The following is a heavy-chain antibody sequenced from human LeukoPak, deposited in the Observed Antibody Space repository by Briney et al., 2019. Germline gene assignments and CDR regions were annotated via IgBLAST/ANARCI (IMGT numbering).Heavy chain of an antibody. V-gene: IGHV4-34*01. CDR3: ARGRSYYYDSSGYYRNWFDP. CDR2: INHSGST. CDR1: GGSFSGYY. D-gene: IGHD3-22*01. J-gene: IGHJ5*02. Sequence: PSETLSLTCAVYGGSFSGYYWSWIRQPPGKGLEWIGKINHSGSTNYNPSLKSRVTISVDTSKNQFSLKLSSVTAADTAVYYCARGRSYYYDSSGYYRNWFDPWGQGTLVAVSS.